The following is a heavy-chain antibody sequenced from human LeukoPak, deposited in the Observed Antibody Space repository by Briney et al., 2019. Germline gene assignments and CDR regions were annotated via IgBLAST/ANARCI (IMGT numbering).Heavy chain of an antibody. Sequence: PGGSLRLSCAASGFTFSSYGMHWVRQAPGKGLEWVAVIWYDGSNKYYADSVKGRFTISRGNSKNTLYLQMNSLRAEDTAVYYCARGVIITMIVVVITVRCLLDYWGQGTLVTVSS. V-gene: IGHV3-33*01. CDR3: ARGVIITMIVVVITVRCLLDY. J-gene: IGHJ4*02. CDR1: GFTFSSYG. D-gene: IGHD3-22*01. CDR2: IWYDGSNK.